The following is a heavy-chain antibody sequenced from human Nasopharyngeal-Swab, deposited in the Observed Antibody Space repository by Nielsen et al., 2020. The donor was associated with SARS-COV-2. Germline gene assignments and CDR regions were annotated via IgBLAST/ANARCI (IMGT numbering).Heavy chain of an antibody. D-gene: IGHD3-10*01. CDR1: GYTFTSYD. Sequence: SVQVSCKASGYTFTSYDINWVRQATGQGLEWMGWMNPNSGNTGYAQKFQGRVTMTRNTSISTAYMELSSLRSEDTAVYYCARGGVPGYYYYYYYMDVWGKGTTVTVSS. CDR3: ARGGVPGYYYYYYYMDV. CDR2: MNPNSGNT. V-gene: IGHV1-8*01. J-gene: IGHJ6*03.